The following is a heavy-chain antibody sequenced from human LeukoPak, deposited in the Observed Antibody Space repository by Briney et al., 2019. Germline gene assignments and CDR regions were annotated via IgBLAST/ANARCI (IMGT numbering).Heavy chain of an antibody. J-gene: IGHJ4*02. CDR3: ARDPGDWNRFDY. D-gene: IGHD1-1*01. CDR1: GFTFSSYS. V-gene: IGHV3-21*01. Sequence: GGSLRLSCAASGFTFSSYSMNWVRQAPGKGLEWVSSISSSSSYIYYADSVKGRFTISRDNAKNSLYLQMNSLRAEDTAVYYCARDPGDWNRFDYWGQGTLVTVSS. CDR2: ISSSSSYI.